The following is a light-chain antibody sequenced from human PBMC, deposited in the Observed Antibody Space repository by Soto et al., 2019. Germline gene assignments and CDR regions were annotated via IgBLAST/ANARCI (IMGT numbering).Light chain of an antibody. CDR2: EVS. J-gene: IGLJ3*02. V-gene: IGLV2-14*01. Sequence: QSALTQPASVSGSPGQSITISCTGTSSDVGGYNYVSWYQQHPGKAPKLMIYEVSNRPSGVSNRFPGSKSGNTASLTISGLQAEDEADYYCSSYTSSSTWVFGGGIKLTVL. CDR3: SSYTSSSTWV. CDR1: SSDVGGYNY.